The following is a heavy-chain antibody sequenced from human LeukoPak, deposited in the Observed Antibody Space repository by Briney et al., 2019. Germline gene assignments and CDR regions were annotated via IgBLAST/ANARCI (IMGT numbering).Heavy chain of an antibody. J-gene: IGHJ4*02. CDR1: PYTFTCYD. D-gene: IGHD5-12*01. CDR3: ARVSGFERKDSFSY. V-gene: IGHV1-8*01. Sequence: ASVKVSCKASPYTFTCYDINWVRQATGQGLEWMGWMNPNSGNTGYAQRFQGRVTMTRDNSISTAYMELSNLTSEDTAVYFCARVSGFERKDSFSYWGQGTLVTVSS. CDR2: MNPNSGNT.